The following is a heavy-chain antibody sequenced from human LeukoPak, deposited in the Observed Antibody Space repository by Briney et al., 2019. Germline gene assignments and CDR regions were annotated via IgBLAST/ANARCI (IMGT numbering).Heavy chain of an antibody. D-gene: IGHD3-22*01. V-gene: IGHV4-39*02. J-gene: IGHJ6*02. Sequence: SETLSLTCTVSGGSISSRRHYWGWIRQPPGKGLEWIGSIFYSGSTYYNPSLRGRVTISVDTSTNHFSLKLNSVTAADTAVYYCARLDNSGYYTLDVWGQGTTVTVSS. CDR3: ARLDNSGYYTLDV. CDR2: IFYSGST. CDR1: GGSISSRRHY.